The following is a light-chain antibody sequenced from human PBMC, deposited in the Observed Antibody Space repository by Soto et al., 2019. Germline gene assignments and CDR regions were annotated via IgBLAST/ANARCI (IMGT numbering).Light chain of an antibody. CDR2: DAY. Sequence: EVVLTQSPVTLSLSPGERATLSCRASQSFRGLLAWYQQKPGQAPRLLIYDAYNRATGIPPRFSGRGSGADFTLTMSSLEPEDSEVYYCQPRHMWRIKFGKGTRLEI. CDR3: QPRHMWRIK. V-gene: IGKV3-11*01. CDR1: QSFRGL. J-gene: IGKJ5*01.